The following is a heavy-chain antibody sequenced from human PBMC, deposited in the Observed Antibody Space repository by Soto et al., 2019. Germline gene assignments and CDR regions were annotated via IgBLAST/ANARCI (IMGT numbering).Heavy chain of an antibody. V-gene: IGHV1-69*08. CDR3: AREEINGPLYYGMDV. Sequence: QVQLVQSGAEVKKPGSSVKVSCKASGGTFSSYTISWVRQAPGQGLEWMGRIIPILGIANYAQKFQGRVTITADKSTSTAYMELSSLRSEDTAVYYCAREEINGPLYYGMDVWGQGTTVTVSS. CDR1: GGTFSSYT. J-gene: IGHJ6*02. CDR2: IIPILGIA. D-gene: IGHD4-17*01.